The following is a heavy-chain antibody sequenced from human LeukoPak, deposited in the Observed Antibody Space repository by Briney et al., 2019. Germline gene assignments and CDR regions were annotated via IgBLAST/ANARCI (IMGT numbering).Heavy chain of an antibody. D-gene: IGHD6-13*01. Sequence: ASVKVSCKASGYTFTSYGISWVRQAPGQGLEWMGWISAYNGNTNYAQKLQGRVTMTRNTSISTAYMELSSLRSEDTAVYYCATRGAQIAAAGTFYYYYYYMDVWGKGTTVTISS. CDR3: ATRGAQIAAAGTFYYYYYYMDV. J-gene: IGHJ6*03. CDR2: ISAYNGNT. V-gene: IGHV1-18*01. CDR1: GYTFTSYG.